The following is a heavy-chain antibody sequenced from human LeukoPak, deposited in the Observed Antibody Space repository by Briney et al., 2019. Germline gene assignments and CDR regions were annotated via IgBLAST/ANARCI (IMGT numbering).Heavy chain of an antibody. Sequence: PGGSLRLSCAASGFTFSSYWMSWVRQAPGEGLEWVANIRPDGSDKYYVESVKGRFTISRDNAKNSLYLKMNNLRVEDTAIYYCAREKNLAYWGQGTLVTVSS. CDR3: AREKNLAY. CDR1: GFTFSSYW. CDR2: IRPDGSDK. D-gene: IGHD2/OR15-2a*01. V-gene: IGHV3-7*01. J-gene: IGHJ4*02.